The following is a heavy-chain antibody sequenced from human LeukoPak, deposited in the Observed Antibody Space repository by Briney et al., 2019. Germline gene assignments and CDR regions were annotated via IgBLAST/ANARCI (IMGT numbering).Heavy chain of an antibody. D-gene: IGHD3-22*01. CDR2: IYYSGST. J-gene: IGHJ5*02. Sequence: SETLSLTGTVSGGSISSYYWSWIRQPPGKGLEWIGYIYYSGSTNYNPSLKSRVTISVDTSKNQFSLKLSSVSAADTAVYYCARNGYYDSSGYLVWFDPWGQGTLVTVSS. V-gene: IGHV4-59*08. CDR1: GGSISSYY. CDR3: ARNGYYDSSGYLVWFDP.